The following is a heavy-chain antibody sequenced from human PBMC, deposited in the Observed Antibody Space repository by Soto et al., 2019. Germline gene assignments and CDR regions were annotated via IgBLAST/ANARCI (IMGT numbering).Heavy chain of an antibody. CDR3: ARHARSTSSSSQHYIDS. Sequence: SETLSLTCTVSGGSINNYYWSWIRQPPGKGLEWIGYIHNIGGTNYNPSLKSRVTISVDTSKNQFSLKLISVTAADTAVYYRARHARSTSSSSQHYIDSWGQGALVT. CDR2: IHNIGGT. J-gene: IGHJ4*02. CDR1: GGSINNYY. V-gene: IGHV4-59*08. D-gene: IGHD2-2*01.